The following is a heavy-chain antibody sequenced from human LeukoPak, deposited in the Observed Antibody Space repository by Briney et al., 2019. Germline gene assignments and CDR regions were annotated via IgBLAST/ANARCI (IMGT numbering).Heavy chain of an antibody. CDR2: ISYSSETT. CDR1: GFSFDEYA. J-gene: IGHJ6*03. V-gene: IGHV3-9*01. Sequence: PGGSLRLSCTASGFSFDEYAMHWVRQVPGKGLEWVSGISYSSETTGYVDSVKGRFTISRDNAKNSLYLQMNSLRAEDTAVYYCARGSIAAAAYYYYMDVWGKGTTVTVSS. CDR3: ARGSIAAAAYYYYMDV. D-gene: IGHD6-13*01.